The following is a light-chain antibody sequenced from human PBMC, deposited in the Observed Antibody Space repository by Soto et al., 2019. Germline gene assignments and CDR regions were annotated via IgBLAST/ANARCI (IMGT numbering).Light chain of an antibody. CDR3: MQALQTPGT. V-gene: IGKV2-28*01. CDR2: LNF. CDR1: QSLLHSNGYNY. Sequence: DIVMTQSPLSLPVTPGEPASISCRSSQSLLHSNGYNYLDRYLQKPGQSPQLLIYLNFNRASGVPDRFSGSGSGTDFTLKISRVEAEDVGVYYCMQALQTPGTFGQGTRLEIK. J-gene: IGKJ5*01.